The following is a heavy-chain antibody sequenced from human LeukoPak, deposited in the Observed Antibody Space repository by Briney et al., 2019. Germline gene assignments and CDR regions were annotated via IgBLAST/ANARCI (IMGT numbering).Heavy chain of an antibody. J-gene: IGHJ4*02. CDR1: GGSISTYY. CDR3: ARGPAGAAIDT. CDR2: VYYSGST. Sequence: PSETLPLTCTVSGGSISTYYWSWIRQSPGKGLEWIGYVYYSGSTNYNPSLKSRVTISVDTSKNQFSLTLSSATAADTAVYYCARGPAGAAIDTWGQGTLVTVSS. D-gene: IGHD6-13*01. V-gene: IGHV4-59*01.